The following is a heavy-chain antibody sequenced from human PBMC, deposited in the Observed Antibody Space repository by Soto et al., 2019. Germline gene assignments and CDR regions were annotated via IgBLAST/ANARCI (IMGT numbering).Heavy chain of an antibody. Sequence: SVKVSCKASGGTFGSYTISWVRQAPGQGLEWMGRIIPILGIANYAQKFQGRVTITADKSTSTAYMELSSLRSEDTAVYYCARDIRKGLYSRSVLWGQGTLVTVSS. D-gene: IGHD6-6*01. CDR2: IIPILGIA. CDR1: GGTFGSYT. V-gene: IGHV1-69*04. CDR3: ARDIRKGLYSRSVL. J-gene: IGHJ4*02.